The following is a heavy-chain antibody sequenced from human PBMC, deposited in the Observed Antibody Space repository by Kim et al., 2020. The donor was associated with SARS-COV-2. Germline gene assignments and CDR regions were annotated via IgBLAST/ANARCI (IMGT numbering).Heavy chain of an antibody. Sequence: GGSLRLSCAASGFTFSDHYMDWVRQAPGKGLEWVGRTRNKANSYTTEYAASVKGRFTISRDDSKNSLYLQMNSLKTEDTAVYYCAREKNACGRYSSSSSLLCWYFDLCGRGTLVTVSS. CDR1: GFTFSDHY. V-gene: IGHV3-72*01. CDR3: AREKNACGRYSSSSSLLCWYFDL. J-gene: IGHJ2*01. CDR2: TRNKANSYTT. D-gene: IGHD6-13*01.